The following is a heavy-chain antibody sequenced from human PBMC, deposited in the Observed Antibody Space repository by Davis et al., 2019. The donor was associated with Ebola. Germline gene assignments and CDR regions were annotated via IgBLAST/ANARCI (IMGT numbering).Heavy chain of an antibody. V-gene: IGHV1-18*01. CDR1: GYTFTSYG. CDR2: ISAYNGNT. J-gene: IGHJ6*02. CDR3: ARDGAFSGFREYYYGMDV. Sequence: ASVKVSCKASGYTFTSYGISWVRQAPGQGLEWMGWISAYNGNTNYAQKLQGRVTMTTDTSTSTAYMELRSLKSDDTAVYYCARDGAFSGFREYYYGMDVWGQGTTVTVSS. D-gene: IGHD5-18*01.